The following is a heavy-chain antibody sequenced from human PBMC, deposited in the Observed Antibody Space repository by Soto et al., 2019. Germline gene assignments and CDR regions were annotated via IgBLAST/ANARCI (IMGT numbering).Heavy chain of an antibody. D-gene: IGHD3-22*01. CDR2: ISSSSSTI. J-gene: IGHJ4*02. Sequence: GGSLRLSCTASGFTFSSYSMNWVRQAPGKGLEWVSYISSSSSTIYYADSVKGRFTISRDNAKNSLYLHMNSLRDEDTAVYYCARDRAYYYDSSGYYYQKKAFDYWGQGTLVTVSS. CDR3: ARDRAYYYDSSGYYYQKKAFDY. V-gene: IGHV3-48*02. CDR1: GFTFSSYS.